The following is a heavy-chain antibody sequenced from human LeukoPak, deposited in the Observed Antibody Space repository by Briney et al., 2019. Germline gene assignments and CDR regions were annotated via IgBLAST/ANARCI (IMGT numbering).Heavy chain of an antibody. CDR3: ARGGYDHYYYYYYMDV. CDR1: GGSISSHY. D-gene: IGHD5-12*01. V-gene: IGHV4-59*11. J-gene: IGHJ6*03. CDR2: IYYSGST. Sequence: SETLSLTCTVSGGSISSHYWSWIRQPPGKGLEWVGYIYYSGSTNYNPSLKSRVTISVDTSKNQFSLKLSSVTAADTAVYYCARGGYDHYYYYYYMDVWGKGTTVTVSS.